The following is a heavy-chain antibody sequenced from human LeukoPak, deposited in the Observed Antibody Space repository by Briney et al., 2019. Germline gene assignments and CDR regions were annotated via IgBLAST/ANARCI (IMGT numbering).Heavy chain of an antibody. CDR1: GFTFSDYY. Sequence: GGSLRLSCAASGFTFSDYYMSWIRQAPGKGLEWVSYISSSGSTIYYADSVKDRFTISRDNAKNSLYLQMNSLRAEDTAVYYCARRPTIVVVPAASWYFDLWGRGTLVTVSS. CDR3: ARRPTIVVVPAASWYFDL. V-gene: IGHV3-11*01. J-gene: IGHJ2*01. D-gene: IGHD2-2*01. CDR2: ISSSGSTI.